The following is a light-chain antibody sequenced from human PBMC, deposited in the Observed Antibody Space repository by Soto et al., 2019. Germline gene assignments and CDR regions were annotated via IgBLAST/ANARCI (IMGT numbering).Light chain of an antibody. CDR1: SSDVGAHNL. CDR3: CSLTTRDSHV. Sequence: QSVLTQPASVSGSPGQSITISCSGSSSDVGAHNLVSWYQQHPGGPPKLMIYAVSSRPSGVSYRFSGSKSGNTASLTISGLQAEDEAEYFCCSLTTRDSHVFGTGTKLTVL. J-gene: IGLJ1*01. CDR2: AVS. V-gene: IGLV2-14*03.